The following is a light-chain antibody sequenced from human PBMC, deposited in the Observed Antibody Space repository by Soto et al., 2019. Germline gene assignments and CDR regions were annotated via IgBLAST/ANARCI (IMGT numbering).Light chain of an antibody. J-gene: IGKJ1*01. Sequence: EIVLTQSPGTLSLSPGERATLSCRASQSINSSYLAWYQQKPGQAPRLLIYGASSRATGIADRFSGSGSGTDVTLTISRLEPEDFRGYYCQQYVSSSWTFGKGAKGEIK. CDR2: GAS. CDR3: QQYVSSSWT. V-gene: IGKV3-20*01. CDR1: QSINSSY.